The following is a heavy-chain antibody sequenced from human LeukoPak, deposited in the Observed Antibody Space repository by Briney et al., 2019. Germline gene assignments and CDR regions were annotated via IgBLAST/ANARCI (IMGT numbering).Heavy chain of an antibody. CDR2: IFYSGST. D-gene: IGHD6-13*01. J-gene: IGHJ4*02. CDR3: ARHGYSSSWYFRVAGIDFDY. Sequence: PSETLSLTCTVSGGSVSSGSYYWSWIRQPPGKGLEWIGYIFYSGSTSYNPFLKSRVTISVDTSKNQFSLKLSSVTAADTAVYYCARHGYSSSWYFRVAGIDFDYWGQGTLVTVSS. CDR1: GGSVSSGSYY. V-gene: IGHV4-61*01.